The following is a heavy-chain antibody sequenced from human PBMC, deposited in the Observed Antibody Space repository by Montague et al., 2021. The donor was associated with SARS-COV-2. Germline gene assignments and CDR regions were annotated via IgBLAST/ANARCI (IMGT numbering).Heavy chain of an antibody. J-gene: IGHJ6*02. CDR2: IYTSGST. D-gene: IGHD2-2*01. CDR1: GGSISSGSYY. Sequence: TLSLTCTVSGGSISSGSYYWSWIRQPAGKGLEWIGRIYTSGSTNYNPSLKSRVTISVDTSKDQFSLKLSSVTAVDTAVYYCAREVYQLPNTYYYYYGMDVWGQGTTVTVSS. V-gene: IGHV4-61*02. CDR3: AREVYQLPNTYYYYYGMDV.